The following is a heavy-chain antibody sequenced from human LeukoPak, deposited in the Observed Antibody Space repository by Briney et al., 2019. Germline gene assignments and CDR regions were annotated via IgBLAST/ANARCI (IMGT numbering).Heavy chain of an antibody. D-gene: IGHD6-13*01. CDR2: INPNSGGT. CDR3: ARDIGQQREFGMDV. V-gene: IGHV1-2*06. Sequence: ASVKVSCKASEYTFTGYYIHWVRQAPGQGLEWMGRINPNSGGTNYAQKFQGRVTMTRDMSISTAYMELSRLTSDDTAVYYCARDIGQQREFGMDVWGQGTTVTVSS. J-gene: IGHJ6*02. CDR1: EYTFTGYY.